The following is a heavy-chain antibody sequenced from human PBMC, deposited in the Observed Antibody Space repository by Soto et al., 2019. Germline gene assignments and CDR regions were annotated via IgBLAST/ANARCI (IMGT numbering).Heavy chain of an antibody. D-gene: IGHD3-10*01. CDR3: ARAQFYSGSGNYNNLMFDA. CDR2: MYHSGTF. Sequence: PSETLSLTCAVSGGSIGGVGYSWSWIRQPPGGGLEWFGYMYHSGTFLKSPSLKTRLTMSLDMSKNQFSLTLNSMTAADTAVYYCARAQFYSGSGNYNNLMFDAWGQGIQVTVSS. V-gene: IGHV4-30-2*01. J-gene: IGHJ5*02. CDR1: GGSIGGVGYS.